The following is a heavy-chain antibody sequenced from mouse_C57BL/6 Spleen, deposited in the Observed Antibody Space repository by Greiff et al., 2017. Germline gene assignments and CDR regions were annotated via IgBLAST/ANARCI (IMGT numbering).Heavy chain of an antibody. CDR1: GYTFTSYG. J-gene: IGHJ1*03. Sequence: VQLQQSGAELARPGASVKLSCKASGYTFTSYGISWVKQRTGQGLEWIGEIYPRSGNTYYNEKFKGKATLTADKSSSTAYMELRSLTSEDSAVYLCASDDYYGSSYGYFDVWGTGTTVTVSS. V-gene: IGHV1-81*01. CDR3: ASDDYYGSSYGYFDV. CDR2: IYPRSGNT. D-gene: IGHD1-1*01.